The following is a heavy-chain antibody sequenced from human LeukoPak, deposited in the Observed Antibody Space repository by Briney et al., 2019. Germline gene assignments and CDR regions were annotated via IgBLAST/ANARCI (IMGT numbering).Heavy chain of an antibody. Sequence: ASVKVSCKASGYTFTGYYMHWVRQAPGQGLEWMGWINPNSGGTNYAQKFQGRVTLTSDTSTSTVYMVLSSLRSEDTAMYYCARDSSGWSFDYWGQGTLVIVSS. J-gene: IGHJ4*02. CDR3: ARDSSGWSFDY. CDR2: INPNSGGT. D-gene: IGHD6-19*01. V-gene: IGHV1-2*02. CDR1: GYTFTGYY.